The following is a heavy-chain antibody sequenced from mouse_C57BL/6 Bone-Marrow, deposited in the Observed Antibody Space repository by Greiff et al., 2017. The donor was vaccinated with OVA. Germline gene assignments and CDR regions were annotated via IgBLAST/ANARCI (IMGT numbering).Heavy chain of an antibody. CDR2: IDPENGDT. CDR3: TSITTVVVPWYFDV. J-gene: IGHJ1*03. D-gene: IGHD1-1*01. CDR1: GFNIKDDH. Sequence: VQLQQSGAELVRPGASVKLSCTASGFNIKDDHMHWVKQRPEQGLEWIGWIDPENGDTEYASKFQGKATITADTSSNTAYLQLSSLTSEDTAVYYCTSITTVVVPWYFDVWGTGTTVTVSS. V-gene: IGHV14-4*01.